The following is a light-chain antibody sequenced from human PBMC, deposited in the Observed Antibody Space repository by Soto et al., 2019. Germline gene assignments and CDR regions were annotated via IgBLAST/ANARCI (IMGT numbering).Light chain of an antibody. J-gene: IGKJ1*01. CDR2: DAS. V-gene: IGKV1-5*01. CDR1: QSISSW. CDR3: QQYNSYSPT. Sequence: DIQMTQSPSTLSASVGDRVTITCRASQSISSWLAWYQQKPGKAPKLLIYDASSLESGVPSRFSGSGSGTEFTLTIRSLQPDDVATYYCQQYNSYSPTFGQGTKVEIK.